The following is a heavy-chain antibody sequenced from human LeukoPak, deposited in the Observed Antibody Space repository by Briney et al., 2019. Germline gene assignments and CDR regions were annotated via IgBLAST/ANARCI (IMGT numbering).Heavy chain of an antibody. CDR2: INSDGNIT. J-gene: IGHJ4*02. CDR3: AREIAGDRPFDS. V-gene: IGHV3-74*01. D-gene: IGHD2-21*01. Sequence: GGSLRLSCAASGFTFSSYWMHWVRQAPGKGLVWASRINSDGNITNYADSVKGRFTISRDNAKSALYLQMNSLRAEDTAVYYCAREIAGDRPFDSWGQGTLVTVSS. CDR1: GFTFSSYW.